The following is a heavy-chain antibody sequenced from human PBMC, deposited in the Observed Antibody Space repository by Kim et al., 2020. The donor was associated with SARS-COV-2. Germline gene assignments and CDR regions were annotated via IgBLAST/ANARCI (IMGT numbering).Heavy chain of an antibody. CDR2: IDPSDSYT. CDR3: ARHPHYYGSGSANWFDP. Sequence: GESLKISCKGSGYSFTSYWISWVRQMPGKGLEWMGRIDPSDSYTNYSPSFQGHVTISADKSISTAYLQWSSLKASDTAMYYCARHPHYYGSGSANWFDPWGQGTLVTVSS. V-gene: IGHV5-10-1*01. CDR1: GYSFTSYW. D-gene: IGHD3-10*01. J-gene: IGHJ5*02.